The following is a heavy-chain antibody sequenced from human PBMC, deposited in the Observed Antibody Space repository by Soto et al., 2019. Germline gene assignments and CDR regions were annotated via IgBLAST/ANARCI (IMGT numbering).Heavy chain of an antibody. J-gene: IGHJ6*02. CDR3: AKGRSSSSWYYYYGMDV. CDR1: GLTFSNYG. CDR2: ISSHGGGTQ. D-gene: IGHD6-13*01. Sequence: PGGSLRLSCAASGLTFSNYGMHWVRQAPGKGLEWVALISSHGGGTQYYADSVKGRFTISRDNSKNTLYLQMNSLRAEDTAVYYCAKGRSSSSWYYYYGMDVRGQGTTVTVSS. V-gene: IGHV3-30*18.